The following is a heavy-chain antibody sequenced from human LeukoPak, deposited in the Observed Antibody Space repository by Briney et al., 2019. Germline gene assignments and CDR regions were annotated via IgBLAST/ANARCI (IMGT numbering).Heavy chain of an antibody. Sequence: ASVKVSCKASGYTFTSYGISWVRQAPGQGLEWMEWISAYNGNTNYAQKLQGRVTMTTDTSTSTAYMELRSLRSDDTAVYYCARRDSGSYYYYFGMDVWGQGTTVTVSS. CDR3: ARRDSGSYYYYFGMDV. D-gene: IGHD1-26*01. CDR1: GYTFTSYG. V-gene: IGHV1-18*01. J-gene: IGHJ6*02. CDR2: ISAYNGNT.